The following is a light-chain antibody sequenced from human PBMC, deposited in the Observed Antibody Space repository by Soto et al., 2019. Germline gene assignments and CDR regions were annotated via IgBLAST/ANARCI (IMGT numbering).Light chain of an antibody. Sequence: TQSPCSLSLSAGERATLSCTASQSVSSTSLALCQQKPGQAPGLLIYGASTRATAIPARFSGSGSGKDFTLTVSRLPQEDAAVYYCQHDYTLLTFGGGTKVDIK. CDR3: QHDYTLLT. CDR2: GAS. CDR1: QSVSSTS. V-gene: IGKV3D-7*01. J-gene: IGKJ4*01.